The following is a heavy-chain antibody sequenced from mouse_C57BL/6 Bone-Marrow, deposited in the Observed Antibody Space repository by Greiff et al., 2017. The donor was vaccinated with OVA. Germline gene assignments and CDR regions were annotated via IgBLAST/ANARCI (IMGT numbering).Heavy chain of an antibody. Sequence: VQLQQSVAELVRPGASVKLSCTASGFNIKNTYMHWVQQRPEQGLEWIGRIDPANGNTKYAPKFQGKAPITVDTSYNPAYLQLGGLTSEDTAINDCARSPYWGQGTLVTVSA. CDR3: ARSPY. J-gene: IGHJ3*01. CDR2: IDPANGNT. V-gene: IGHV14-3*01. CDR1: GFNIKNTY.